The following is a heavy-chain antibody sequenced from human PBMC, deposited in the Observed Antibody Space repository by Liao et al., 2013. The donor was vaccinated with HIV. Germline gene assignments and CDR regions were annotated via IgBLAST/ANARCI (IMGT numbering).Heavy chain of an antibody. Sequence: QVQLQESGPGLVKASQTLSLTCTVSGGSVNSGSYYWSWIRQPAGKGLEWIGRIYSSSSSGTGSTNYNASLKSRVTISLDTPKNQISLNVTSVTAADTAVYYCARWARGSSAWPLAAFDIWGQGTLVTVSS. CDR2: IYSSSSSGTGST. CDR3: ARWARGSSAWPLAAFDI. CDR1: GGSVNSGSYY. J-gene: IGHJ3*02. V-gene: IGHV4-61*02. D-gene: IGHD6-19*01.